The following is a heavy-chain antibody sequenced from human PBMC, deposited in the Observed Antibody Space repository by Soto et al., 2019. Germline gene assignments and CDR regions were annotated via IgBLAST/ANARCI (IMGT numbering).Heavy chain of an antibody. D-gene: IGHD6-19*01. CDR2: ISYDGSNK. J-gene: IGHJ4*02. CDR1: GFTFSSYG. V-gene: IGHV3-30*18. Sequence: PGGSLRLSCAASGFTFSSYGMHWVRQAPGKGLEWVAVISYDGSNKYYADSVKGRFTISRDNSKNTLYLQMNSLRAGDTAVYYCAKDFPPSIAVAGFFDYWGQGTLVTVSS. CDR3: AKDFPPSIAVAGFFDY.